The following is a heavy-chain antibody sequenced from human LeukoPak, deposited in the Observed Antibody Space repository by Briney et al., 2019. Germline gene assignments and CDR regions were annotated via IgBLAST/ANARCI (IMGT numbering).Heavy chain of an antibody. CDR2: INTDGSST. CDR3: ARESRYCRSTSCYSHMDV. V-gene: IGHV3-74*01. Sequence: GGSLRLSCAASGFTFSNYWMHWVRQAPGKGLVWVSRINTDGSSTNHADSVKGRFTISRDNAKNTLYLQMNSLRAEDTAVYYCARESRYCRSTSCYSHMDVWGKGTTVTVSS. CDR1: GFTFSNYW. J-gene: IGHJ6*04. D-gene: IGHD2-2*01.